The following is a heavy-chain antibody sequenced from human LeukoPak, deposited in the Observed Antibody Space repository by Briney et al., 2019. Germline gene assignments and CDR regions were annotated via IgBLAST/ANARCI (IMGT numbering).Heavy chain of an antibody. CDR2: INPNSGGT. V-gene: IGHV1-2*05. D-gene: IGHD5-18*01. J-gene: IGHJ4*02. CDR3: ARGIQLWYVWDY. Sequence: ASVKVSCKASGYTFTGYYMHWVRQAPGQGLEWMGRINPNSGGTNYAQKFQGRVTMTRDTSISTAYMELSRLRSDDTVVYYCARGIQLWYVWDYWGQGTLVTVSS. CDR1: GYTFTGYY.